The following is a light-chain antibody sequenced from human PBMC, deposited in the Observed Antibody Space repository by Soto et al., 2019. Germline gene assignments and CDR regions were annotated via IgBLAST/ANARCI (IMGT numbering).Light chain of an antibody. CDR2: EGS. CDR3: CSYAGSSIPYV. CDR1: SSDVGSYNL. J-gene: IGLJ1*01. Sequence: QSALTQPASVSGSPGQSITISCTGTSSDVGSYNLVSWYQQHPGKAPKLMIYEGSKRPSGVSNRFSGSKSGNTASLTISGHQAEDEADYYCCSYAGSSIPYVFGTGTKLTVL. V-gene: IGLV2-23*01.